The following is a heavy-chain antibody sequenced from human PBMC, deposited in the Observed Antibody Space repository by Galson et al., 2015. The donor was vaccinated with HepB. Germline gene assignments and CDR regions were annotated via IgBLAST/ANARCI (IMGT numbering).Heavy chain of an antibody. J-gene: IGHJ6*02. Sequence: QSGAEVKKPGESVRITCTGSGTTIAGYWISWVRQMPGKGLEWIGRLDPSDSYTQSSPSVQGHVTISADKSISTAYLQWSSLKASDTGMYYCARHRHDDRLHMSYYYRLAVWCQGTTVSV. V-gene: IGHV5-10-1*01. CDR2: LDPSDSYT. CDR1: GTTIAGYW. CDR3: ARHRHDDRLHMSYYYRLAV. D-gene: IGHD3-10*01.